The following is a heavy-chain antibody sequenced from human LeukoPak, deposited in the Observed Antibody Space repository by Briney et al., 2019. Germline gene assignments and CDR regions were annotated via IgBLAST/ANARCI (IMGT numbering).Heavy chain of an antibody. CDR1: GYTFTGYY. V-gene: IGHV1-2*02. D-gene: IGHD2-21*02. CDR2: INPNSGGT. CDR3: ASATRCGDCPDY. Sequence: AASVKVSCKVSGYTFTGYYMHCVRQAPGQGLEWMGWINPNSGGTNYAQKFQGRVTMTRDTSISTAYMELSRLRSDDTAVYYCASATRCGDCPDYWGQGTLVTVSS. J-gene: IGHJ4*02.